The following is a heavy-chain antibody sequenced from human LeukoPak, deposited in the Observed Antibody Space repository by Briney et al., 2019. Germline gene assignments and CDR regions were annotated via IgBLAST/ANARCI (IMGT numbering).Heavy chain of an antibody. CDR3: ARARGTSFTMVRGVTGFDQ. CDR2: INPNSGGT. CDR1: GYTFNGYY. D-gene: IGHD3-10*01. J-gene: IGHJ4*02. Sequence: ASVKVSCKASGYTFNGYYIHWVRQAPGQGLEWMGCINPNSGGTSNAQKFQGWVTMTSDTSITTAYMELSRLTSDDTAVYFCARARGTSFTMVRGVTGFDQWGQGTLVTVSS. V-gene: IGHV1-2*04.